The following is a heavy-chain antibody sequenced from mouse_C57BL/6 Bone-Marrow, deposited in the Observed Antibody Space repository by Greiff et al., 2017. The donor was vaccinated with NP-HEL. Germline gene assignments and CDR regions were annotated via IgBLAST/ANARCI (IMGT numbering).Heavy chain of an antibody. J-gene: IGHJ4*01. V-gene: IGHV1-69*01. CDR1: GYTFTSYW. D-gene: IGHD4-1*01. Sequence: VKLQQPGAELVMPGASVKLSCKASGYTFTSYWMHWVKQRPGQGLEWIGEIDPSDSYTNYNQKFKGKSTLTVDKSSSTAYMQLSSLTSEDSAVYYCARTGTRAMDYWGQGTSVTVSS. CDR2: IDPSDSYT. CDR3: ARTGTRAMDY.